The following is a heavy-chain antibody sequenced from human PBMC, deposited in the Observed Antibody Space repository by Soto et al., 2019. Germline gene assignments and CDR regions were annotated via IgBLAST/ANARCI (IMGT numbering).Heavy chain of an antibody. V-gene: IGHV1-69*12. CDR3: ARESRYCSGGSCYFLPGIDY. J-gene: IGHJ4*02. D-gene: IGHD2-15*01. CDR2: IIPIFGTA. Sequence: QVQLVQSGAEVKKPGSSVKVSCKASGGTFSSYAISWVRQAPGQGLEWMGGIIPIFGTANYAQKFQGRVTITAAEHTNTAYMERSSLRSEDTAAYYCARESRYCSGGSCYFLPGIDYWGQGTLVTVSS. CDR1: GGTFSSYA.